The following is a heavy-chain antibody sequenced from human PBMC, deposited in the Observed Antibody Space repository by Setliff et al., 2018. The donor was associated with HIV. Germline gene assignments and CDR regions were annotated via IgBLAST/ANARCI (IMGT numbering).Heavy chain of an antibody. J-gene: IGHJ4*02. V-gene: IGHV3-48*01. CDR2: ISSDSRTT. CDR1: GFSLSTYS. CDR3: VRAAAGLDI. Sequence: PGGSLRLSCIASGFSLSTYSMNWVRQAPGKGLEWISYISSDSRTTYYADSVKGRFTISRDDAKTSLYLQMNSLRAEDTAVYYCVRAAAGLDIWSQGIRVTVSS.